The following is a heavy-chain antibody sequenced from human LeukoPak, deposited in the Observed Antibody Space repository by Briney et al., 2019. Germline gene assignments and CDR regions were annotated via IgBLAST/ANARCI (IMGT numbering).Heavy chain of an antibody. V-gene: IGHV3-74*01. CDR1: GFTFSSYS. J-gene: IGHJ3*02. D-gene: IGHD4-17*01. Sequence: GGSLRLSCAASGFTFSSYSMYWVRQAPGKGLVWVSGVKSDASSTYYADSVKGRFTISRDNTKNTLSLQMNSLRAEDTAVYYCARDTGRAFDIWGQGTMVTVSS. CDR2: VKSDASST. CDR3: ARDTGRAFDI.